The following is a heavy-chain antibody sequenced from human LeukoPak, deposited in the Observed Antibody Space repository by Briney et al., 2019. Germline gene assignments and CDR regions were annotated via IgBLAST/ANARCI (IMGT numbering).Heavy chain of an antibody. CDR1: GYTFTIYG. J-gene: IGHJ5*02. D-gene: IGHD1-1*01. CDR3: ARDDRSNTWSWFDP. CDR2: ISAYNGNT. Sequence: GASVTLSCKASGYTFTIYGISWVRQAPGQGLEWMGGISAYNGNTQYAQKLQGRVTMTTDTSTSTAYMELRSLRSDDTAVYYCARDDRSNTWSWFDPWGQGTLVTVSS. V-gene: IGHV1-18*01.